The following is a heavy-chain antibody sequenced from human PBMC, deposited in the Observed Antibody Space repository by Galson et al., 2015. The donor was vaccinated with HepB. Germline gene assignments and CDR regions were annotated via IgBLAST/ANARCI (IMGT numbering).Heavy chain of an antibody. V-gene: IGHV3-33*01. J-gene: IGHJ3*02. CDR2: IWYDGSNK. Sequence: SLRLSCAASGFTFSSDGMHWVRQAPGKGLEWVAVIWYDGSNKYYADSVKGRFTISRDNSKDTLYLQMNSLRAEDTAVYYCARSGDIDAFDIWGQGTMVTVSS. CDR3: ARSGDIDAFDI. CDR1: GFTFSSDG. D-gene: IGHD1-26*01.